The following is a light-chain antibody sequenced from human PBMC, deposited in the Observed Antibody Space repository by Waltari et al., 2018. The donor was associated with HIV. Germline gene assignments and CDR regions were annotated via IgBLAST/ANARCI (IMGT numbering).Light chain of an antibody. CDR2: AAS. V-gene: IGKV1-39*01. CDR1: QIISNY. CDR3: QQSYSTPRT. J-gene: IGKJ1*01. Sequence: DIQMTQSPSSLSASVGDRVTITCRASQIISNYLNWYQQKPGKAPKVLIFAASTLQDVVPARFSGTGYGTDFTLIISSLQPEDFGTYYCQQSYSTPRTFGQGTKVEIK.